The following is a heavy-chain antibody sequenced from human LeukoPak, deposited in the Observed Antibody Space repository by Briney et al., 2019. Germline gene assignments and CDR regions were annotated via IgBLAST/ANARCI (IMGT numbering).Heavy chain of an antibody. CDR3: ARNRAGYNSFDY. CDR2: IYYSGSS. Sequence: SETLSLTCTVSGVSINNGGYYWSWIRQHPGKGLEWIGYIYYSGSSYYNPSLRSRVTISVDTSKNHFSLKLRSVTAADTAVYYCARNRAGYNSFDYWGQGTLVTLSS. CDR1: GVSINNGGYY. D-gene: IGHD5-24*01. J-gene: IGHJ4*02. V-gene: IGHV4-31*03.